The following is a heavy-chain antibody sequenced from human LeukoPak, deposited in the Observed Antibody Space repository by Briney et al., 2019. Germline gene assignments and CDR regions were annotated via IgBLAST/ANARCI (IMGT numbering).Heavy chain of an antibody. V-gene: IGHV3-48*03. CDR1: GFTFSSYE. CDR2: ISSSGSTI. D-gene: IGHD1-26*01. CDR3: ARGEVVGAPGTFYYYGMDV. Sequence: GGSLRLSCAASGFTFSSYEMNWVRQAPGKGLEWVSYISSSGSTIYYADSVKGRFTISRGNAKNSLYLQMNSLRAEDTAVYYCARGEVVGAPGTFYYYGMDVWGQGTTVTVSS. J-gene: IGHJ6*02.